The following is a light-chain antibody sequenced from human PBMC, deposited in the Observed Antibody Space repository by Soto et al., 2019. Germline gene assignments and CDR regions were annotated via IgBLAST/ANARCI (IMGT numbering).Light chain of an antibody. CDR3: AAWDDSPNGFV. Sequence: QSVLTQPPSASGAPGQRVTISCSGSSSNIGSNTVNWYQQLPGTAPKLLIYTNNQRPSGVRDRFSGSRSGTSASLAISGLQSEDEADYYCAAWDDSPNGFVFGTGTKVTVL. V-gene: IGLV1-44*01. CDR2: TNN. CDR1: SSNIGSNT. J-gene: IGLJ1*01.